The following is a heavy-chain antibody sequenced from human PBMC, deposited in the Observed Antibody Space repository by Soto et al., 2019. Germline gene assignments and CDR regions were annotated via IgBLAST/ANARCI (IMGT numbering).Heavy chain of an antibody. CDR1: GGSISSYY. D-gene: IGHD3-10*01. J-gene: IGHJ5*02. CDR3: ARVTYYYGSGSYHWFDP. CDR2: IYYSGST. V-gene: IGHV4-59*01. Sequence: SETLSLTCTVSGGSISSYYWSWIRQPPGKGLEWIGYIYYSGSTNYNPSLKSRVTISVDTSKNQFSLKLSSVTAADTAVYYCARVTYYYGSGSYHWFDPWGQGTLVTVSS.